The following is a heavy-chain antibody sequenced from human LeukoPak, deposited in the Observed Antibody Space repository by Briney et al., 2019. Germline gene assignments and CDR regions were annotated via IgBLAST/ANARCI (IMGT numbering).Heavy chain of an antibody. Sequence: ASAKVSCKASGYTFTSYGISWVRQAPGQGLEWMGWISAYNGNTNYAQKLQGRVTMTTDTSTSTAYMELRSLRSDDTAVYYCARGERRITIFGVVINPFDYWGQGTLVTVSA. CDR2: ISAYNGNT. CDR1: GYTFTSYG. J-gene: IGHJ4*02. V-gene: IGHV1-18*01. D-gene: IGHD3-3*01. CDR3: ARGERRITIFGVVINPFDY.